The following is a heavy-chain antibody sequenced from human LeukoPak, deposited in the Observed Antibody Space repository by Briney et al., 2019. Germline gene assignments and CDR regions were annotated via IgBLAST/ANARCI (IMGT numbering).Heavy chain of an antibody. CDR2: INPNSGGT. D-gene: IGHD3-10*01. V-gene: IGHV1-2*06. CDR1: GYTFTGYY. J-gene: IGHJ4*02. Sequence: GASVKVTCKACGYTFTGYYMHWVRQAPGQGLEWVGRINPNSGGTNYAQKFQGRVTMTRDTSISTAYMELSRLRSDDTAVYYCARSGYYGPNFDYWGQGTLVTVSS. CDR3: ARSGYYGPNFDY.